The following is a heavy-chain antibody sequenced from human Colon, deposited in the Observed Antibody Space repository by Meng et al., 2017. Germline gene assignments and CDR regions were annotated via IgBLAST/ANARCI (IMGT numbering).Heavy chain of an antibody. J-gene: IGHJ4*02. CDR1: GFTFRIYA. V-gene: IGHV3-23*01. CDR3: AKARGQWLVGFDY. D-gene: IGHD6-19*01. Sequence: EVQLLESGGGLVQPGGSLRLSCAASGFTFRIYAMKWVRQAPGKGLEWVSSISGSGGSTPYADSVKGRFTISRDNSKNTVYLQMNSLRADDTAVYYCAKARGQWLVGFDYWGQGTLVTVSS. CDR2: ISGSGGST.